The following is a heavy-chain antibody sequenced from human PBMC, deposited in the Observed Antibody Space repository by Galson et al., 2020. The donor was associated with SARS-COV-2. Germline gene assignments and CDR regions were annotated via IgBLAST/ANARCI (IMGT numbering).Heavy chain of an antibody. CDR2: LSSNGGTS. V-gene: IGHV3-64D*09. CDR3: LAYNSTRDTY. D-gene: IGHD1-1*01. CDR1: GFIFSDYA. J-gene: IGHJ4*02. Sequence: GGSLRLSCSASGFIFSDYAMHWVRQAPRKGLEYVSALSSNGGTSFYRDSLNGRFTMSRDNSKNTFYLQMTSLTVEDTALYYCLAYNSTRDTYWCQGTLVTVSS.